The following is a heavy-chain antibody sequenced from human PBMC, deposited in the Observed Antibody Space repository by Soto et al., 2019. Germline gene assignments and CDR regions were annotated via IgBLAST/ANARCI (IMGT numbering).Heavy chain of an antibody. CDR2: IYYSGST. J-gene: IGHJ5*02. CDR3: ARGDYGSGSYYGLWQWGALWVNWFDP. V-gene: IGHV4-59*01. CDR1: GGSISSYY. Sequence: PSETLSLTCTVSGGSISSYYWSWIPQPPGKGLEWIGYIYYSGSTNYNPALKSRVTISVDTSKNQFSLKLSSVTAADTAVYYCARGDYGSGSYYGLWQWGALWVNWFDPWGQGTLVTVSS. D-gene: IGHD3-10*01.